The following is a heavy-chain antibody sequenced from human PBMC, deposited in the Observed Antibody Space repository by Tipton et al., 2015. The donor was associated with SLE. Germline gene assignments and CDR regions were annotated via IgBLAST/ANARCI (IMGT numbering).Heavy chain of an antibody. CDR3: VKGQEVAATDHYYYMDV. V-gene: IGHV4-39*07. J-gene: IGHJ6*03. CDR1: GGSISSSSHY. CDR2: IYYTGST. Sequence: TLSLTCTVSGGSISSSSHYWGWIRQPPGMGLEWIGNIYYTGSTNYNPSLKNRVTISLDTSRSQISLRLNSMTAADTAIYHCVKGQEVAATDHYYYMDVWGKGTTVTVS. D-gene: IGHD6-19*01.